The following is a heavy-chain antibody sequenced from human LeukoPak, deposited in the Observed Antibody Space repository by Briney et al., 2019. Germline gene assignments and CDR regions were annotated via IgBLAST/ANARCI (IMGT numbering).Heavy chain of an antibody. CDR1: GITFSSYS. CDR3: ARGKRGFTDAFDI. CDR2: ISSGSTI. D-gene: IGHD3-10*01. V-gene: IGHV3-48*02. Sequence: GGSLRLSCAASGITFSSYSMNWVRQAPGKGLEWVSYISSGSTIYYADSVKGRFTISRDNAKNSLYLQMNSLRDEDTAVYYCARGKRGFTDAFDIWGQGTMVTVSS. J-gene: IGHJ3*02.